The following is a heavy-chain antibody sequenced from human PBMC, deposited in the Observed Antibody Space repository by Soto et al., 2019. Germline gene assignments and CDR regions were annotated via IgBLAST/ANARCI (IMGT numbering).Heavy chain of an antibody. V-gene: IGHV3-7*04. D-gene: IGHD3-22*01. J-gene: IGHJ3*02. CDR2: IKPDGSQK. CDR1: GFTFSSYG. CDR3: ARGDYYDSSGPFSDAFDI. Sequence: GGSLRLSCAASGFTFSSYGMHWVRQAPGKGLEWVANIKPDGSQKWYVDSVKGRFTISRDNAKKSLYLQMNSLRAEDTAVYYCARGDYYDSSGPFSDAFDIWGQGTMVTVSS.